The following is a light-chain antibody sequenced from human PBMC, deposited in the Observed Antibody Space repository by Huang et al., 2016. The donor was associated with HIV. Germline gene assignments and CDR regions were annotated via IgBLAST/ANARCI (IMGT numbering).Light chain of an antibody. CDR1: QSVSSN. CDR2: GAS. CDR3: QQYNNWPPRDVT. Sequence: EIVMTQSPATLSVSPGERATLSCRASQSVSSNLAWYQQKPGQAPRLLIYGASTRATGIPARFSGSVSGTEFTLTISSLQYQDFAIYYCQQYNNWPPRDVTFGPGTKVDIK. V-gene: IGKV3-15*01. J-gene: IGKJ3*01.